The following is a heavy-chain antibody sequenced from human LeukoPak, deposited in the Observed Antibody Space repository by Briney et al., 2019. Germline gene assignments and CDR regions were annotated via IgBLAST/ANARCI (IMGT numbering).Heavy chain of an antibody. CDR3: ARVRWASYYFEY. J-gene: IGHJ4*02. V-gene: IGHV3-7*02. Sequence: GGSLRLSCAASEFTFSGYWMSWFRQAPGKGLEWVATIKQDGSETDYVDSVKGRFTISRDNAKNSLYLQMNSLRIEDTAVYYCARVRWASYYFEYWGQGTLVTVSS. D-gene: IGHD3-10*01. CDR2: IKQDGSET. CDR1: EFTFSGYW.